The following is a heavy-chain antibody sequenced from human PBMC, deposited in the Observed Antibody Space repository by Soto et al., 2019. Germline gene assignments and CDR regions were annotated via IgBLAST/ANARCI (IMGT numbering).Heavy chain of an antibody. J-gene: IGHJ5*02. Sequence: QVQLVQSGAEVKKPGSSVKVSCQASGGTFSSYAITWVRQAPGQGLAWMGGIIHIFGTANYAQKFQARVTITADESTSTAYMELSSLRSEDTAVYYCARDRGPSSGYYPYWFDPWGQGTLVTVSS. D-gene: IGHD3-22*01. CDR2: IIHIFGTA. CDR3: ARDRGPSSGYYPYWFDP. CDR1: GGTFSSYA. V-gene: IGHV1-69*12.